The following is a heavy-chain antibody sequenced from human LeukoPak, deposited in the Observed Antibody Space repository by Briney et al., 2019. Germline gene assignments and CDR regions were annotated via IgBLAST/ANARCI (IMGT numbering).Heavy chain of an antibody. V-gene: IGHV1-2*02. Sequence: ASVTVSFKASGYTFTGYYIHWVRQAPGQGLEWMGWINPNSGGTNYAQKFQGRVTMTRDTSISTAYMELSRLRSDDTAVYYCASVGWSSSSTIDYWGQGTLVTVSS. D-gene: IGHD6-6*01. CDR2: INPNSGGT. CDR3: ASVGWSSSSTIDY. J-gene: IGHJ4*02. CDR1: GYTFTGYY.